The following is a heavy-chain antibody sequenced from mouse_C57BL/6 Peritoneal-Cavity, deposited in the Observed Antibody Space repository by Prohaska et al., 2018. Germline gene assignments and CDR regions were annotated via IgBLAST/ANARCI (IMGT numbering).Heavy chain of an antibody. CDR3: TRWRVLYYFDY. Sequence: ASVMISCKASGYTFTDYYMNWVKQSHGKSLEWIEDINPNNGGTSYNQKFKGKATLTVDKSSSTAYMELRSLTSEDAAVYYYTRWRVLYYFDYWVQGTTLSVS. CDR2: INPNNGGT. V-gene: IGHV1-26*01. J-gene: IGHJ2*01. CDR1: GYTFTDYY.